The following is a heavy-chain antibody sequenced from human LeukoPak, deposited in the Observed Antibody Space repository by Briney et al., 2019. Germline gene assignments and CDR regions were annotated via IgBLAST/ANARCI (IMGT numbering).Heavy chain of an antibody. CDR3: AKENSYGSLVPGAFDI. V-gene: IGHV3-23*01. D-gene: IGHD5-18*01. J-gene: IGHJ3*02. CDR2: ISGSGGST. Sequence: GGSLRLSCTASGFTFSSYAMSWVRQAPGKGLEWVSAISGSGGSTYYADSVKGRFTISRDNSKNALYLQMNSLRAEDTAVYYCAKENSYGSLVPGAFDIWGQGTMVTVSS. CDR1: GFTFSSYA.